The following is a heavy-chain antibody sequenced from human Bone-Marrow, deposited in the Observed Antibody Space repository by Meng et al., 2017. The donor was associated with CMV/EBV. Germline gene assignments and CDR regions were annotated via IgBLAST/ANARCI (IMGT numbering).Heavy chain of an antibody. J-gene: IGHJ4*02. CDR3: ARVLVGGYAEY. CDR1: GFTFSSYS. V-gene: IGHV3-48*04. D-gene: IGHD5-12*01. CDR2: ISSSSTI. Sequence: GESLKISCAASGFTFSSYSMNWVRQAPGKGLEWVSYISSSSTIYYADSVKGRFTISRDNAKNSLYLQMNSLRAEDTAVYYCARVLVGGYAEYWGQGTLVTVSS.